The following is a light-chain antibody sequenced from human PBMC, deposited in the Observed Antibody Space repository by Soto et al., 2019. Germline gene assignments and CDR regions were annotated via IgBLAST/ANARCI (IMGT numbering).Light chain of an antibody. CDR2: DVS. CDR1: DSDVGGYNY. CDR3: FSYTSDSTCV. J-gene: IGLJ1*01. Sequence: QSVLTQPASVSGSPGQSITISCTGTDSDVGGYNYVSWYQQHPGKAPKLIIYDVSDRPSGVSDRFSGSKSGSTASLTISGLQAEDEAEYYCFSYTSDSTCVFGTGTKLTVL. V-gene: IGLV2-14*01.